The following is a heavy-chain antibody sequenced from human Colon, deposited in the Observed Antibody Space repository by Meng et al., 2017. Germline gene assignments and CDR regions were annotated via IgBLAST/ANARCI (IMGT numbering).Heavy chain of an antibody. CDR1: GFIFSTHW. CDR2: ISKDGNGL. CDR3: TNDRITD. D-gene: IGHD1-1*01. J-gene: IGHJ1*01. V-gene: IGHV3-74*01. Sequence: GESLKISCAAAGFIFSTHWMHWVRQVPGKGPVWVGSISKDGNGLNYADSVRGRSTIYRDNAKDTVDLVMNSLRVEDTAIYYCTNDRITDWGQGTLVTVSS.